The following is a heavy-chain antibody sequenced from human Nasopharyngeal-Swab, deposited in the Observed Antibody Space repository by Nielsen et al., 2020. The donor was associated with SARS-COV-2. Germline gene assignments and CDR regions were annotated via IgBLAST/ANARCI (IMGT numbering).Heavy chain of an antibody. V-gene: IGHV1-8*01. J-gene: IGHJ6*03. CDR3: ARGVRSLGGFLVDYYYYYMDV. Sequence: ASAQISCKASGYTLTSYATKCVPPAPRQGLEWMGGMNPNIGNTGSAQKFQGRVTTTRNTSISPAYMELSSLRSEDTAVYYCARGVRSLGGFLVDYYYYYMDVWGKGTTVTVSS. CDR2: MNPNIGNT. D-gene: IGHD3-3*01. CDR1: GYTLTSYA.